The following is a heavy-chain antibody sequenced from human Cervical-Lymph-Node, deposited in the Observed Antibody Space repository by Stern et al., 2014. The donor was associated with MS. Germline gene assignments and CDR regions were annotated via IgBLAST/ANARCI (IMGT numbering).Heavy chain of an antibody. V-gene: IGHV5-51*01. D-gene: IGHD4-17*01. CDR1: GYSFTSYW. J-gene: IGHJ6*02. Sequence: EMQLVESGAEVKKPGESLKISCKGSGYSFTSYWIGWVRQMPGKGLEWMGIIYPGDSDTRYSPSFQGQVTISADKSISTAYLQWSTLKAWDTAIYYCARNMRPGDSAYSGMDVWGQGPPVTVSS. CDR2: IYPGDSDT. CDR3: ARNMRPGDSAYSGMDV.